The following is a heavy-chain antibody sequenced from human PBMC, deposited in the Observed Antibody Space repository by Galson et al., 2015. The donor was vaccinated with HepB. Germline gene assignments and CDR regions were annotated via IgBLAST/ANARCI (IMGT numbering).Heavy chain of an antibody. CDR3: ARDGDDYSDYLDY. CDR1: GFTFSTYR. J-gene: IGHJ4*02. V-gene: IGHV3-21*06. Sequence: SLRLSCAASGFTFSTYRMNWVRQAPGKGLEWVSSISSSSSYIYYADSVKGRFTISRDNAQNSLHLQMNSLRVEDTAVYYCARDGDDYSDYLDYWGQGTLLTVSS. D-gene: IGHD4-11*01. CDR2: ISSSSSYI.